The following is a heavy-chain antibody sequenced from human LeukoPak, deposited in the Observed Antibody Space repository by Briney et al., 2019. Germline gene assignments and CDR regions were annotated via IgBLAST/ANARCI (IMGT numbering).Heavy chain of an antibody. CDR1: GYSFTSYW. V-gene: IGHV5-10-1*01. CDR2: IDPSDSYN. Sequence: GESLKISCKGSGYSFTSYWISWVRQLPGKGLEWMGRIDPSDSYNDYSPSFQGHVTISADKSSSTAHLQWSSLKASDIAMYYCARSYSGSYYSLFDYWGQGTLVTVSS. J-gene: IGHJ4*02. CDR3: ARSYSGSYYSLFDY. D-gene: IGHD1-26*01.